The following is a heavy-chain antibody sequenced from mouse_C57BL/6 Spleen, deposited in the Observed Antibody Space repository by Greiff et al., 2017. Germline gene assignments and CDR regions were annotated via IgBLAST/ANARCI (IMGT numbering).Heavy chain of an antibody. D-gene: IGHD1-1*01. CDR3: ARDYYGSSDDAMDY. V-gene: IGHV5-17*01. J-gene: IGHJ4*01. CDR1: GFTFSDYG. CDR2: ISSGSSTI. Sequence: EVKLMESGGGLVKPGGSLKLSCAASGFTFSDYGMHWVRQAPEKGLEWVAYISSGSSTIYYADTVKGRFTISRDNAKNTLFLQMTSLRSEDTAMYYCARDYYGSSDDAMDYWGQGTSVTVSS.